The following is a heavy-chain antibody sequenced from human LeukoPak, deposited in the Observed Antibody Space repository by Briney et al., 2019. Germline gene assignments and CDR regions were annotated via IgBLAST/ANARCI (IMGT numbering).Heavy chain of an antibody. CDR3: ARGGTTFEH. Sequence: PGGSLRLSCAASGFTFSSYSMNWVRQAPGKGLEWVANIKYDGNEKYYVDSVKGRFTISRDNVKNSLYLQMNSLSAEDTAVYYCARGGTTFEHWGQGILVTVSS. CDR2: IKYDGNEK. D-gene: IGHD1-1*01. V-gene: IGHV3-7*01. J-gene: IGHJ4*02. CDR1: GFTFSSYS.